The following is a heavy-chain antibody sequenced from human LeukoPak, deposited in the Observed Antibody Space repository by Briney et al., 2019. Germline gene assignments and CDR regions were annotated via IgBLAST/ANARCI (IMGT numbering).Heavy chain of an antibody. J-gene: IGHJ6*03. CDR2: VYYTGDT. V-gene: IGHV4-39*07. CDR3: ARVTAVAGTYYYYYYMDV. Sequence: TETLSLTCTVSGGSISTSNYYWGWIRQPPGKGLEWIGNVYYTGDTNYSPSLKSRVTISVDTSKRQFSLKLSSVTAADTAVYYCARVTAVAGTYYYYYYMDVWGKGTTVTISS. D-gene: IGHD6-19*01. CDR1: GGSISTSNYY.